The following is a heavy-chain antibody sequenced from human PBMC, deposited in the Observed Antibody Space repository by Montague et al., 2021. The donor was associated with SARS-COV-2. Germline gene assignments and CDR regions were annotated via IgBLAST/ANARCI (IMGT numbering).Heavy chain of an antibody. CDR2: ISHSGST. Sequence: SETLSLTCAVYGGSLSGYYWSWIRQSPGEGLEWIAEISHSGSTSYNPSLQSRVTISVDTSKNQFSLKLSSATAADTAVYYCARVPYRLLSVPRSYGMDVWGQGTTVTVSS. CDR1: GGSLSGYY. D-gene: IGHD2-2*01. V-gene: IGHV4-34*01. CDR3: ARVPYRLLSVPRSYGMDV. J-gene: IGHJ6*02.